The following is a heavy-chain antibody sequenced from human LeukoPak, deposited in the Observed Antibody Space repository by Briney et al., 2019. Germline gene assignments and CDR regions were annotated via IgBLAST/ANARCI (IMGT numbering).Heavy chain of an antibody. J-gene: IGHJ3*02. CDR3: ARGRLRVGAVAGSYAFDI. D-gene: IGHD6-19*01. CDR1: GYTFTSYD. Sequence: ASVKVSCKASGYTFTSYDINWVRQATGQGLEWMGWMNPNSGNTGYAQKFQGRVTMTRNTSISTAYMELSSLRSEDTAVYYCARGRLRVGAVAGSYAFDIWGQGTMVTVSS. CDR2: MNPNSGNT. V-gene: IGHV1-8*02.